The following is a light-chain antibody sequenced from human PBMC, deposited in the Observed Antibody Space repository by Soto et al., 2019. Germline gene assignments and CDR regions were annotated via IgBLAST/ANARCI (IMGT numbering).Light chain of an antibody. CDR3: QQLNSYPPYT. J-gene: IGKJ2*01. V-gene: IGKV1-9*01. CDR1: QGISSY. Sequence: IQLTQSPSSLSASVGDRVTITCRASQGISSYLAWYQQKPGKAPKLLIYAASTLQSGVPSRFSGSGSGTDFTLPISSLQPEDFGTYYCQQLNSYPPYTFGQGTKLEIK. CDR2: AAS.